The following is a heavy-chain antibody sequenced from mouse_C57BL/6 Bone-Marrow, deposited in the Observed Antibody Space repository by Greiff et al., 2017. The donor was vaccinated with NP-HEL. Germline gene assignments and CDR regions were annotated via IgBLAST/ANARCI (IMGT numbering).Heavy chain of an antibody. CDR1: GYAFTNYL. CDR2: INPGSGGT. CDR3: ARSEGSGYD. J-gene: IGHJ2*01. D-gene: IGHD3-2*02. V-gene: IGHV1-54*01. Sequence: QVQLKQSGAELVRPGTSVKVSCKASGYAFTNYLIEWVKQRPGQGLEWIGVINPGSGGTNSNEKFKGKATLTADKSSSTAYMQLSSLTSEDSAVYFCARSEGSGYDWGQGTTLTVSS.